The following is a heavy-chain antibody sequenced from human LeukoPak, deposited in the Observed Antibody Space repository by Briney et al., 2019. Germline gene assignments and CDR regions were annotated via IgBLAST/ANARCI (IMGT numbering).Heavy chain of an antibody. CDR2: IYWNDDK. J-gene: IGHJ5*02. Sequence: SGPTLVKPTQTLTLTCTFSGFSLSTRGVGVGWIRQPPGRALGCLALIYWNDDKRYSPSLKSRLTITKDTSKNQVVLTMTNMDPVDTATYYCAHSFYSSSSYWFDPWGQGTLVTVSS. CDR1: GFSLSTRGVG. V-gene: IGHV2-5*01. D-gene: IGHD6-6*01. CDR3: AHSFYSSSSYWFDP.